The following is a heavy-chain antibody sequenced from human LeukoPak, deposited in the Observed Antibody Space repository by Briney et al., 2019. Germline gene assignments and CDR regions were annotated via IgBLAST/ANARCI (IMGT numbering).Heavy chain of an antibody. CDR3: AKEHPDRGYDSSGYYDY. J-gene: IGHJ4*02. Sequence: GGSLRLSCAASGFTFSSYAMSWVRQAPGKGLEWVSAISGSGGSTYYADSVKGRFTISRDNSKNTLYLQMNSLRAEDTAVYYCAKEHPDRGYDSSGYYDYWGQGTLVTVSS. V-gene: IGHV3-23*01. CDR2: ISGSGGST. CDR1: GFTFSSYA. D-gene: IGHD3-22*01.